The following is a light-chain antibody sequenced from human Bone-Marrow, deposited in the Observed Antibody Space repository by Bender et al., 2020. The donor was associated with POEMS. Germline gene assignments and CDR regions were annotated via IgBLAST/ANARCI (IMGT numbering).Light chain of an antibody. CDR2: EVS. V-gene: IGLV2-14*02. CDR3: SSYTSSSTLAV. Sequence: QSALTQPASVSGSPGQSITISCTGTSSDVGSYNLVSWYQQHPGKAPKLMIYEVSKRPSGVSNRFSGSKSGNTASLTISGLQAEDEADYYCSSYTSSSTLAVFGGGTKLTVL. J-gene: IGLJ3*02. CDR1: SSDVGSYNL.